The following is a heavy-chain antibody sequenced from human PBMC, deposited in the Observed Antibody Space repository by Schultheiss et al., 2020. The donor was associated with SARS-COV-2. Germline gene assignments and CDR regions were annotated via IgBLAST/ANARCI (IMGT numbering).Heavy chain of an antibody. V-gene: IGHV3-30*19. CDR1: GFTFSSYG. J-gene: IGHJ4*02. D-gene: IGHD2-2*01. CDR3: ARARVVPAAISYFDY. CDR2: ISYDGSNK. Sequence: GGSLRLSCAASGFTFSSYGMHWVRQAPGKGLEWVAVISYDGSNKYYADSVKGRFTISRDNSKNTLYLQMNSLRAEDTAVYYCARARVVPAAISYFDYWGQGTLVTVSS.